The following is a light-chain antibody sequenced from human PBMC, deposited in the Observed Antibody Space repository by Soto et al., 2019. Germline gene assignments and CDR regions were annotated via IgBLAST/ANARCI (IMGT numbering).Light chain of an antibody. CDR2: WAS. V-gene: IGKV4-1*01. Sequence: DIVMTQSPDSLAVSLGERATINCKSSQNPLSRVNNKNLLAWYQQRPGQPPKLLIYWASTRESGVPDRFSGSGSGTDFTLTISSLQAEDVAVYYCQQYYDTPFTFGPGTKVDIK. J-gene: IGKJ3*01. CDR1: QNPLSRVNNKNL. CDR3: QQYYDTPFT.